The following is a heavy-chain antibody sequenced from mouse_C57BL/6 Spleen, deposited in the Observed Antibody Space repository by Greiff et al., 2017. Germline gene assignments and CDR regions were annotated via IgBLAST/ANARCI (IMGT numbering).Heavy chain of an antibody. Sequence: DVHLVESGPGLVNPSQSLSLPCSVTGYSITSGYYWNWIRRFPGNKLEWMGYISYDGSNNYNPSLKNRISITRDTSKNQFFLKLNSVTTEDTATYYCSRGLGGDYWGQGTTLTVSS. CDR1: GYSITSGYY. D-gene: IGHD4-1*01. CDR3: SRGLGGDY. J-gene: IGHJ2*01. CDR2: ISYDGSN. V-gene: IGHV3-6*01.